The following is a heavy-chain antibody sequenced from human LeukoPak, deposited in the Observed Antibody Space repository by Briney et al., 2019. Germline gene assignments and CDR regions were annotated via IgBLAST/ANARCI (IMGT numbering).Heavy chain of an antibody. CDR3: ARGYYDVLAGHPKNFDY. V-gene: IGHV4-39*01. CDR2: IYYSGST. CDR1: GGSISSSSYY. J-gene: IGHJ4*02. Sequence: PSETLSLTCTVSGGSISSSSYYWGWIRQPPGKGLEWIGSIYYSGSTYYNPSLKSRVTISVDTSKNQFSLKLSSVTAADTAVYYCARGYYDVLAGHPKNFDYWGQGTLVTVSS. D-gene: IGHD3-9*01.